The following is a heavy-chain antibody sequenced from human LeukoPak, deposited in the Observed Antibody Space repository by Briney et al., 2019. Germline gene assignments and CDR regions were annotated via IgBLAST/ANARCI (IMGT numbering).Heavy chain of an antibody. CDR3: IAHFPYFYGFDV. CDR1: GVTIGTAW. CDR2: IKSEGEGATT. J-gene: IGHJ6*04. V-gene: IGHV3-15*01. Sequence: PGVSLRLSCVSSGVTIGTAWMSWVRQAPGKGLEWLGHIKSEGEGATTDYAAPAKGRFAISRDDSKNMIYLQMSSLKIDDTAIYYCIAHFPYFYGFDVWGKGTTVTVSS. D-gene: IGHD3-3*02.